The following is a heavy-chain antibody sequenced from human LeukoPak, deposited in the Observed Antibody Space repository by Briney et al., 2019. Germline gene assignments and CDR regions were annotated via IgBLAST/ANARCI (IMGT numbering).Heavy chain of an antibody. CDR1: GFTFSSYS. J-gene: IGHJ4*02. D-gene: IGHD6-13*01. CDR3: ARDSEPAGTFDY. Sequence: PGGSLRLSCAASGFTFSSYSMNWVRQAPGKGLEWVSSISSSSSYIYYADSVKGRFTISRDNAKNSLYLQMNSLRAEDTAVYYCARDSEPAGTFDYWGQGTLVTVSS. V-gene: IGHV3-21*01. CDR2: ISSSSSYI.